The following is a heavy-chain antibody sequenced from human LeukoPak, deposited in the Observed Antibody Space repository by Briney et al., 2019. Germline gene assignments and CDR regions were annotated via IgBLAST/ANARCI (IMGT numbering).Heavy chain of an antibody. J-gene: IGHJ4*02. Sequence: GGSLRLSCAASGFTFSSFWMSGIRQAPGKGLEWVANIKEDGGEKYYVDSVKGRFTISRDNAKNSLYLQMNSLKTGDTGVYYCTRETYYGYFDYWGQGTLVTVSS. CDR3: TRETYYGYFDY. CDR1: GFTFSSFW. V-gene: IGHV3-7*03. CDR2: IKEDGGEK. D-gene: IGHD1-26*01.